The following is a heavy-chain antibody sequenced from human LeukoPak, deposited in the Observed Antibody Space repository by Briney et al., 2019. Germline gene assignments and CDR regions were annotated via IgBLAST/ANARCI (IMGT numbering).Heavy chain of an antibody. J-gene: IGHJ5*02. CDR2: IIPLFGSA. CDR3: ARESYYGSGSYSDP. D-gene: IGHD3-10*01. V-gene: IGHV1-69*01. Sequence: SVKVSCKASGGTFSNYAISWVRQAPGQGLEWMGGIIPLFGSADYAQKFQGRVTITADESTSTAYMELSSLRSEDTAVYYCARESYYGSGSYSDPWGQGTLVTVSS. CDR1: GGTFSNYA.